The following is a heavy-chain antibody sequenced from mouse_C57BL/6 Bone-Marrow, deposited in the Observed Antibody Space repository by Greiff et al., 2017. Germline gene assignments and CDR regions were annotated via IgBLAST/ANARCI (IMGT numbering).Heavy chain of an antibody. V-gene: IGHV1-64*01. CDR3: AREDYDGDYFGY. J-gene: IGHJ2*01. Sequence: QVQLKQPGAELVKPGASVKLSCKASGYTFTSYWMHWVKQRPGQGLEWIGMIHPNSGSTNYNEKFKSKATLTVDKSSSTAYMQLSSLTSEDSAVYYCAREDYDGDYFGYWGQGTTLTVSS. CDR2: IHPNSGST. D-gene: IGHD2-4*01. CDR1: GYTFTSYW.